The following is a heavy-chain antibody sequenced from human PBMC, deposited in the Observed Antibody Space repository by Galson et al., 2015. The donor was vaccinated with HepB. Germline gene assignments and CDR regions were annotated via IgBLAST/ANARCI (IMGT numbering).Heavy chain of an antibody. J-gene: IGHJ4*02. CDR3: ARDPTGSSWYPYYFDY. CDR1: GYTFTSYY. D-gene: IGHD6-13*01. V-gene: IGHV1-46*01. CDR2: INPSGGST. Sequence: SVKVSCKASGYTFTSYYMHWVRQAPGQGLEWMGIINPSGGSTSYAQKFQGRVTMTRDTSTSTAYMELSSLRSEDTAVYYCARDPTGSSWYPYYFDYWGQGTLVTVSS.